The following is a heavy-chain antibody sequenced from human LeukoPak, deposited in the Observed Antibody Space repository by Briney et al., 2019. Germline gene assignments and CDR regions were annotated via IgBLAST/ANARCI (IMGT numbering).Heavy chain of an antibody. CDR2: IIPIFGTA. J-gene: IGHJ6*03. V-gene: IGHV1-69*01. CDR3: ARGTTVVTRIKGGYYYYYMDV. D-gene: IGHD4-23*01. Sequence: VQVSCKASGGAFSSYAISWVRPAPGQGLEWMGGIIPIFGTANYAQKFQGRVTITADESTSTAYMKLSSLRSEDTAVYYCARGTTVVTRIKGGYYYYYMDVWGKGTTVTISS. CDR1: GGAFSSYA.